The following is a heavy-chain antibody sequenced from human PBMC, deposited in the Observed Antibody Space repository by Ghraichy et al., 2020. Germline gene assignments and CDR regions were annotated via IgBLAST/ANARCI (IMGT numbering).Heavy chain of an antibody. CDR1: GGSVSSGSYY. J-gene: IGHJ6*03. CDR3: AGRTPYFYYMDV. CDR2: IYNNGNT. V-gene: IGHV4-61*01. Sequence: SETLSLTCSVSGGSVSSGSYYWSWIRQPPRKGLEWIGYIYNNGNTNYNPSLKSRVTISADTSKNQFSLNLNSVTAADTAVYYCAGRTPYFYYMDVWGEGTTVTVSS.